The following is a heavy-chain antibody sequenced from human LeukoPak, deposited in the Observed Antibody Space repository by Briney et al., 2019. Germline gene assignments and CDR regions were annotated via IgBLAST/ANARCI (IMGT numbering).Heavy chain of an antibody. D-gene: IGHD3-22*01. Sequence: SETLSLTCAVYGGSFSGYYWSWIRQPPGKGLEWIGEINHSGSTNYNPSLKSRVTISVDTSKNQFSLKLSSVTAADTAVYYCARLYDPRAFDIWGQGTMVTVSS. CDR1: GGSFSGYY. CDR2: INHSGST. J-gene: IGHJ3*02. CDR3: ARLYDPRAFDI. V-gene: IGHV4-34*01.